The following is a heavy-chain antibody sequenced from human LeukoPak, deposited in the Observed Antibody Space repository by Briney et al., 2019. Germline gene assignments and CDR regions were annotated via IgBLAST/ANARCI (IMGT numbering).Heavy chain of an antibody. D-gene: IGHD5-18*01. J-gene: IGHJ4*02. CDR1: GFTSSNYG. CDR3: ARGYSYGPLDY. CDR2: IWFDGTNK. Sequence: GGSLRLSCAASGFTSSNYGMHWVRQAPGKGLDWVAVIWFDGTNKNYADSVKGRFTISRDNSQSTLYLQMNGLRAEDTAVYYCARGYSYGPLDYWGQGTLVTVSS. V-gene: IGHV3-33*01.